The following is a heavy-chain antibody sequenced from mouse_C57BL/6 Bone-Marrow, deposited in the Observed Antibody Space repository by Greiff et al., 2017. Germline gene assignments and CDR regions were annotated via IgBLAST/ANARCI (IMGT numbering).Heavy chain of an antibody. CDR3: AREGFYAWFAY. CDR2: IYPASGST. V-gene: IGHV1-55*01. CDR1: GYTFTSYW. D-gene: IGHD3-3*01. J-gene: IGHJ3*01. Sequence: QVQLKEPGAELVKPGASVKMSCKASGYTFTSYWITWVKQRPGQGLEWIGDIYPASGSTNYNEKFKSKATLTVDTSSSTAYMQLSSLTSEDSAVYYCAREGFYAWFAYWGQGTLVTVSA.